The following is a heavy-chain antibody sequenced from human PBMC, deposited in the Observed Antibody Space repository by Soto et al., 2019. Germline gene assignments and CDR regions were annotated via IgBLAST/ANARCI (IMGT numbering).Heavy chain of an antibody. CDR2: IWYDGSNK. Sequence: GGSLRLSCAASGFTFSSYGMHWVRQAPGKGLEWVAVIWYDGSNKYYADSVKGRFTISRDNSKNTLYLQMNSLRAEDTAVYYCARPGAVLTGYSTYFDYWGQGTLVTVSS. J-gene: IGHJ4*02. D-gene: IGHD3-9*01. CDR3: ARPGAVLTGYSTYFDY. CDR1: GFTFSSYG. V-gene: IGHV3-33*01.